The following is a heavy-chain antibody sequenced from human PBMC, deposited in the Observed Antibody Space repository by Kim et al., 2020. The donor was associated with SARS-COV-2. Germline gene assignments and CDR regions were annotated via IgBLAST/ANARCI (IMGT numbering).Heavy chain of an antibody. J-gene: IGHJ5*02. CDR2: IYYSGST. CDR3: ARERIAAAGAGWFDP. D-gene: IGHD6-13*01. CDR1: SIRDY. V-gene: IGHV4-39*07. Sequence: SIRDYRCWTRQPPGTGVGWIGRIYYSGSTYYNPSLKSRVTISVDTSKNQFSLNLSSVTAADTAVYYCARERIAAAGAGWFDPWGQGTLAT.